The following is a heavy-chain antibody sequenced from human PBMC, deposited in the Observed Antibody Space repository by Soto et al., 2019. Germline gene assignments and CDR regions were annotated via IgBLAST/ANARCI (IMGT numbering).Heavy chain of an antibody. V-gene: IGHV4-34*01. J-gene: IGHJ3*01. CDR2: INHSGST. Sequence: QVQLQQWGAGLLKPSETLSLTCAVYGGSFTDYYWTWIRQPPGKGLEWLGEINHSGSTNYNPSLKTRVTISLDTSKNQFSLKVNSVTAADTAVYFCARVRARLLAHAFDFWGQGTLVTVSS. D-gene: IGHD3-3*02. CDR3: ARVRARLLAHAFDF. CDR1: GGSFTDYY.